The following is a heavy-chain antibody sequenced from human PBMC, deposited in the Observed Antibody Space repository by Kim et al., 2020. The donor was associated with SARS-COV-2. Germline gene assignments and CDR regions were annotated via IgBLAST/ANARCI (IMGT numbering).Heavy chain of an antibody. V-gene: IGHV3-23*01. CDR1: GFTFSSDA. J-gene: IGHJ4*01. CDR2: INAGGGTT. D-gene: IGHD6-13*01. Sequence: GGSLRLSCEGSGFTFSSDALSWVRQAPGKGLEWVAGINAGGGTTYYADASVGRLTVTRDDTTKTPLFQIRNMRAGDEAGDYCAKEVPSARSTEVFD. CDR3: AKEVPSARSTEVFD.